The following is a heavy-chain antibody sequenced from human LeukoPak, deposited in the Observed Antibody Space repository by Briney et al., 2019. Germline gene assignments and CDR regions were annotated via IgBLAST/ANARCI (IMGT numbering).Heavy chain of an antibody. V-gene: IGHV3-30*05. CDR3: ARDSAGDY. D-gene: IGHD6-19*01. CDR2: ISYDGSNK. CDR1: GFTFSSYS. J-gene: IGHJ4*02. Sequence: GGSLRLSCAASGFTFSSYSMNWVRQAPGKGLEWVAVISYDGSNKYYADSVKGRFTISRDNSKNTLYLQMNSLRAEDTAVYYCARDSAGDYWGQGTLVTVSS.